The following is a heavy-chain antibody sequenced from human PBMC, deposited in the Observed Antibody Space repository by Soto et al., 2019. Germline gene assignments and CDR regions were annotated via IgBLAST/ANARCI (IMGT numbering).Heavy chain of an antibody. D-gene: IGHD4-17*01. CDR3: ANGKYYGDSAGSFQK. V-gene: IGHV3-23*01. Sequence: EVQLLESGGGLAQPGGSLRLSCAASGFTFSTYAMNWVRQAPGKGLEWVSSMTGDGARTNYADSVKGRFTISRDNSKNTLYLQLSGRRADDTVVYYCANGKYYGDSAGSFQKWGQGTLIIVSS. CDR2: MTGDGART. J-gene: IGHJ1*01. CDR1: GFTFSTYA.